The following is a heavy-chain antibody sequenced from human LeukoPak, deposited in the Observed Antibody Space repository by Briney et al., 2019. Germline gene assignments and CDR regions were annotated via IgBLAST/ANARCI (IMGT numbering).Heavy chain of an antibody. CDR2: IYHSGST. J-gene: IGHJ4*02. CDR3: ARAKRGYSFYFDY. Sequence: SETLSLTCAVSGGSISTNNWWSWVRQPPGKGLEWIGEIYHSGSTNYNPSLKSRVTISVDKSKNQFSLKLSSVTAADTAVYYCARAKRGYSFYFDYWGQGTLVTVSS. V-gene: IGHV4-4*02. CDR1: GGSISTNNW. D-gene: IGHD5-18*01.